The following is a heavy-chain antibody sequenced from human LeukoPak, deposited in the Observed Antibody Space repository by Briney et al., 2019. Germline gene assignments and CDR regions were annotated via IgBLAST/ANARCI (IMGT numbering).Heavy chain of an antibody. Sequence: GGSLRLSCAASGFTFDDYGMSWVRQAPGKGLEWVSGINWNGGSTGYADSVKGRFTISRDNAKNSLYLQMNSLTAEDTAVYYCAKWLTQYHYYMDAWGKGTTVTVSS. V-gene: IGHV3-20*04. CDR2: INWNGGST. J-gene: IGHJ6*03. D-gene: IGHD6-19*01. CDR1: GFTFDDYG. CDR3: AKWLTQYHYYMDA.